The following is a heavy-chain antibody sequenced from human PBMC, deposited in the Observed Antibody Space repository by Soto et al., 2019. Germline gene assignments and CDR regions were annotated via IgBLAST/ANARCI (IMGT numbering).Heavy chain of an antibody. V-gene: IGHV4-34*01. CDR3: ARVVDQRLLFGSRDAFDI. CDR2: INHSGST. Sequence: QVQLQQWGAGLLKPSETLSLSCAVYGGSFSGYYWSWIRQPPGKGLEWIGEINHSGSTNYNPSLKSRVTISVDTSKNQFSLKLSSVTAADTAVYYCARVVDQRLLFGSRDAFDIWGQGTRVTVSS. D-gene: IGHD6-25*01. CDR1: GGSFSGYY. J-gene: IGHJ3*02.